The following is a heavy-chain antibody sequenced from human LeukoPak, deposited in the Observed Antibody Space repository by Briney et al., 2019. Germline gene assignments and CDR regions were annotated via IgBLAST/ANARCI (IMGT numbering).Heavy chain of an antibody. CDR3: AREFRLERSNLWWFDP. J-gene: IGHJ5*02. CDR1: GGSISSYY. Sequence: PSETLSLTCTVSGGSISSYYWSWIRQPPGKGLEWIGYIYYSGSTNYNPSLKSRVTISVDTSKNQFSLKLSSVTAADTAVYYCAREFRLERSNLWWFDPWGQGTLVTVSS. V-gene: IGHV4-59*01. CDR2: IYYSGST. D-gene: IGHD1-1*01.